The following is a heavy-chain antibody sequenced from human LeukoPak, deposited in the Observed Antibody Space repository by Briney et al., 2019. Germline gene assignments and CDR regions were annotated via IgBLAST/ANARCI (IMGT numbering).Heavy chain of an antibody. J-gene: IGHJ5*02. V-gene: IGHV3-15*04. Sequence: TPGGSLRLSCAVSGLTFRDAWMSWVRQAPGRGLEWVGRIVSKGSGGTVDYAAPVKGRFTISRDDSQNMLFLQMSGLKTEDTGVYYCSHVAGAPWRLGSWGQGTRVTVSS. CDR1: GLTFRDAW. CDR2: IVSKGSGGTV. CDR3: SHVAGAPWRLGS. D-gene: IGHD6-19*01.